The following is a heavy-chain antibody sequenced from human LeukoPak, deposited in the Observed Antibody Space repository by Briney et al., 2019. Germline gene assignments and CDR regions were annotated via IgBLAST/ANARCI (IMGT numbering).Heavy chain of an antibody. CDR2: IHPEGSVQ. D-gene: IGHD2-15*01. J-gene: IGHJ1*01. CDR1: GVAIRNSL. Sequence: PGGSLRLSCVASGVAIRNSLMSWVRQAPGKGLEWVANIHPEGSVQNYVDSVKGRVTLSRDNAKNSLYLQINNQRAEDTAVYYCASTFLYCSDDACALGGQGTLVTVSS. CDR3: ASTFLYCSDDACAL. V-gene: IGHV3-7*01.